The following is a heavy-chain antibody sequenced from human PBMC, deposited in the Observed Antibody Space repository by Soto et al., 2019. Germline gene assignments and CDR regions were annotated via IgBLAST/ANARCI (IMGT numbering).Heavy chain of an antibody. Sequence: LRLSCSASGFIFSSFSMRWVRQAPGKGLDYVAGISVNGGTYYGDSVKGRFTISRDNSKNSLYLQMTSLRAEDTAVYYCVNLGVIREVMNFDYWGQGTLVTVSS. CDR3: VNLGVIREVMNFDY. J-gene: IGHJ4*02. CDR1: GFIFSSFS. D-gene: IGHD2-21*01. V-gene: IGHV3-64D*08. CDR2: ISVNGGT.